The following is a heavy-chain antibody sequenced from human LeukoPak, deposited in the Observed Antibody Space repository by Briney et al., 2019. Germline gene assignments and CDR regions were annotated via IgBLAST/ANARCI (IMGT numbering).Heavy chain of an antibody. D-gene: IGHD4-17*01. CDR1: GGSFSGYY. Sequence: ETLSLTCAVYGGSFSGYYWSWIRQPPGKGLEWVSAISGSGGSTYYADSVKGRFTISRDNSKNTLYLQMNSLRAEDTAVYYCAKSMTTVTTSGRVGYWGQGTLVTVSS. V-gene: IGHV3-23*01. CDR2: ISGSGGST. J-gene: IGHJ4*02. CDR3: AKSMTTVTTSGRVGY.